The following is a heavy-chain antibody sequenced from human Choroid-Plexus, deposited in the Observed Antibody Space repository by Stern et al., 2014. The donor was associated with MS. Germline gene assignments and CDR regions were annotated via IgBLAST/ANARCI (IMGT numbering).Heavy chain of an antibody. J-gene: IGHJ5*02. D-gene: IGHD2/OR15-2a*01. CDR3: AKDRQYLTYFFDH. CDR2: VSYDGNNK. CDR1: GFTFGSCA. V-gene: IGHV3-30*18. Sequence: VQLVESGGGVVQPGRPLRLSCVVSGFTFGSCAMHWVRQAPGKGLEWVAGVSYDGNNKYYADSVKGRFTTSRDNSQNTLYMQMSSLRPEDTAVYYCAKDRQYLTYFFDHWGQGSLVTVSS.